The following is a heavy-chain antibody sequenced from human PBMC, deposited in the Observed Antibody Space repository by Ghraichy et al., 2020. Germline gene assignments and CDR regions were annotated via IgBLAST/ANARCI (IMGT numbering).Heavy chain of an antibody. J-gene: IGHJ3*01. V-gene: IGHV3-23*01. Sequence: GGSLRLSCVASGFTFSSYAMSWVRQAPGKGLEWVSAISGGGSSTYYADSVRGRFTISRDNSDKKVYLQVDSLRAEDTAVYYCAKDRRETSGLGAFDVWGQGTMVTVSS. CDR3: AKDRRETSGLGAFDV. CDR2: ISGGGSST. D-gene: IGHD3-22*01. CDR1: GFTFSSYA.